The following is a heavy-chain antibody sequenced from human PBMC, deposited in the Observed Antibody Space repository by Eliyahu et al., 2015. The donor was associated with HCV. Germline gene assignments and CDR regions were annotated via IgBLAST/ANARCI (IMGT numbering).Heavy chain of an antibody. D-gene: IGHD3-10*01. Sequence: QVQLVESGGGVVQPGRSLRLSCAASGFXFSSXGXXWVRRAPGKGLEWVAVIWYDGSNKYYADSVKGRFTISRDNSKNTLYLQMNSLRAEDTAVYYCARDLHGSGSYLGAFYYYYYGMDVWGQGTTVTVSS. J-gene: IGHJ6*02. CDR1: GFXFSSXG. CDR3: ARDLHGSGSYLGAFYYYYYGMDV. V-gene: IGHV3-33*01. CDR2: IWYDGSNK.